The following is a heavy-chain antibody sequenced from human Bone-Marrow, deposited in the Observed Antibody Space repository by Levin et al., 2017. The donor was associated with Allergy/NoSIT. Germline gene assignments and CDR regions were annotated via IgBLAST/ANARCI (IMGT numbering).Heavy chain of an antibody. CDR2: ISSSSRTI. Sequence: ASVKVSCAASGFTFSSYSMNWVRQAPGKGLEWISYISSSSRTIYDADSVKGRFLISRDNAKKSLYLQMNSLRAEDTAVYYCARQNGAFDIWGQGTMVTVSS. V-gene: IGHV3-48*04. D-gene: IGHD2-8*01. CDR3: ARQNGAFDI. CDR1: GFTFSSYS. J-gene: IGHJ3*02.